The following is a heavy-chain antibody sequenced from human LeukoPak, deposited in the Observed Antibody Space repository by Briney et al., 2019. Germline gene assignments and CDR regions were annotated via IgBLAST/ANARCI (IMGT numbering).Heavy chain of an antibody. D-gene: IGHD3-22*01. J-gene: IGHJ4*02. CDR1: GGSISSSSYY. V-gene: IGHV4-39*02. Sequence: PSETLSLTCTVSGGSISSSSYYWGWIRQPPGKGLEWIGSIYYSGSTYYNPSLKSRVTISVDTSKNQFSLKLSSVTAADTAVYYCARERYYYDSSAYRFDYWGQGTLVTVSS. CDR2: IYYSGST. CDR3: ARERYYYDSSAYRFDY.